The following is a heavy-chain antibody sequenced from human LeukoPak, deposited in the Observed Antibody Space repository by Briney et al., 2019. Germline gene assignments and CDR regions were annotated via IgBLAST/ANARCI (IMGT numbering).Heavy chain of an antibody. CDR1: GGSISSYH. Sequence: PSETLSLTCTVSGGSISSYHWIWIRQPPGKGLEWIGYIRDSGSTNYNPSLKSRVTTSVDTSKKQFSLKLRSVTAADTAVYYCARSVSWGLLVRDDAFDIWGQGTMVTVSS. CDR3: ARSVSWGLLVRDDAFDI. CDR2: IRDSGST. D-gene: IGHD2-21*01. V-gene: IGHV4-59*08. J-gene: IGHJ3*02.